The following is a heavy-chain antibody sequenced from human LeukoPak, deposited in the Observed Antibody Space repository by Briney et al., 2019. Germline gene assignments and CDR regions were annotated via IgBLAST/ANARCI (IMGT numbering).Heavy chain of an antibody. CDR2: IYHSGST. V-gene: IGHV4-34*01. Sequence: SETLSLTCAVYGGSFSGYYWSWIRQPPGKGLEWIGEIYHSGSTNYNPSLKSRVTISVDESKNQFSLKLSSVTAADTAVYYCARVEGLGGRKIDYWGQGTLVTVSS. CDR3: ARVEGLGGRKIDY. J-gene: IGHJ4*02. CDR1: GGSFSGYY. D-gene: IGHD1-14*01.